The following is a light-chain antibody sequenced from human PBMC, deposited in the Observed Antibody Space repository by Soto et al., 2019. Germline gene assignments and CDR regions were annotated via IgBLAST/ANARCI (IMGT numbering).Light chain of an antibody. CDR2: GAS. CDR1: QSVSSSY. Sequence: EIVLTQSPGTLSLSPGERATLSCRASQSVSSSYLAWYQQKPGQDPRLLISGASSRATGIPDRFSGSGSGTDFTLTISRLEPEDFAVYYCQQYGSSPLSFGGGTKVEIK. J-gene: IGKJ4*01. CDR3: QQYGSSPLS. V-gene: IGKV3-20*01.